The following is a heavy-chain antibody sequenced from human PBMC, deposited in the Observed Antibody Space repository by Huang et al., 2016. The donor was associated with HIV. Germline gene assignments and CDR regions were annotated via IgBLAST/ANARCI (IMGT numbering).Heavy chain of an antibody. CDR2: VYDSGTT. D-gene: IGHD6-19*01. V-gene: IGHV4-59*02. J-gene: IGHJ5*02. Sequence: QVRLQESGPGLVKPSETLSLSCTVSGDSVSSHYWGWIRQPPGKGLEWIGTVYDSGTTKYNPRLKSRITISVDTSKNGFSLNITSVSAADTAMYFCVRDQGRLAVGGIDNWFDPWGQGALVTISS. CDR1: GDSVSSHY. CDR3: VRDQGRLAVGGIDNWFDP.